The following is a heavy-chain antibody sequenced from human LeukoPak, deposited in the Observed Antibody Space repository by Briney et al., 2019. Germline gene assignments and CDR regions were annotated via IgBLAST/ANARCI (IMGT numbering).Heavy chain of an antibody. V-gene: IGHV3-48*03. Sequence: PGGSLRLSCAASGFTFSSYEMHWARQAPGKGLEWVSYISSSASALYYADSVKGRFTISRDNAKNSLYLQMNSLRAEDTAVYYCAKSDYWGQGTLVTVSS. J-gene: IGHJ4*02. CDR2: ISSSASAL. CDR3: AKSDY. CDR1: GFTFSSYE.